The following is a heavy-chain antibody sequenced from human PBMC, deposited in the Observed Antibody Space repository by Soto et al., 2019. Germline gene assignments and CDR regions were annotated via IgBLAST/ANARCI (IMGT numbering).Heavy chain of an antibody. J-gene: IGHJ6*03. CDR2: IYSGGST. CDR1: GFTVSSNY. CDR3: ARGRLHYLFSLEGYYMDV. V-gene: IGHV3-53*04. D-gene: IGHD5-12*01. Sequence: GGSLRLSCAASGFTVSSNYMSWVRQAPGKGLEWVSVIYSGGSTYYADSVKGRFTISRHNSKNTLYLQMNSLRAEDTAVYYCARGRLHYLFSLEGYYMDVWGKGTTVTVSS.